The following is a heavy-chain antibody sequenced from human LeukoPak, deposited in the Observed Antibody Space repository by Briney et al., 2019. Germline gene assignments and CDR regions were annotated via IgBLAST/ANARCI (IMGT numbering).Heavy chain of an antibody. CDR1: VFTVSSNY. CDR2: IYSGGST. CDR3: ASHYYGSGVSDY. D-gene: IGHD3-10*01. V-gene: IGHV3-53*01. J-gene: IGHJ4*02. Sequence: GGSLRLSCAASVFTVSSNYMSWVRQAPGKGLEWVSVIYSGGSTYYADSVKGRFTISRDNSKNTLYLQMNSLRAEDTAVYYCASHYYGSGVSDYWGQGTLVTVSS.